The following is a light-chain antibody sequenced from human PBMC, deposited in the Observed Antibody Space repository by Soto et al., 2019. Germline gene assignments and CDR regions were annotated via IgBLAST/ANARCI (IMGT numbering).Light chain of an antibody. Sequence: QSVLTQPPSVSAAPGQRVTISCSGSSANIGNNYVSWYQQLPGTAPKLFIYEDNRRRSGIPDRFSGSKSGTSATLGITGLQTGAEGDYYCVAWDSSLNVVTFGGGNKLNVI. CDR1: SANIGNNY. J-gene: IGLJ2*01. V-gene: IGLV1-51*01. CDR2: EDN. CDR3: VAWDSSLNVVT.